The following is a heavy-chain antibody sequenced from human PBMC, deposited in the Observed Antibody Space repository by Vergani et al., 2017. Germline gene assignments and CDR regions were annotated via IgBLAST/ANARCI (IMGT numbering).Heavy chain of an antibody. V-gene: IGHV3-21*04. CDR2: ISSSSSYI. D-gene: IGHD5-18*01. CDR3: ARTKDGDTAMDAFDI. CDR1: GFTFSSYS. J-gene: IGHJ3*02. Sequence: EAQLVESGGGLVKPGGSLRLSCAASGFTFSSYSMNWVRQAPGKGLEWVSSISSSSSYIYYADSVKGRFTISRDNAKNSLYLQMNSLRAEDTAVYYCARTKDGDTAMDAFDIWGQGTMVTVSS.